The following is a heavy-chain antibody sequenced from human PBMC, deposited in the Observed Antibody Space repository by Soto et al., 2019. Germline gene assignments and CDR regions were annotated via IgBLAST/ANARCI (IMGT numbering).Heavy chain of an antibody. CDR1: GFTFSSYA. Sequence: QVQLVESGGGVVQPGRSLRLSCAASGFTFSSYAMHWVRQAPGKGLEWVAVISYDGSNKYYADSVKGRFTISRDNSKNTLYLQMNCLRAEDTAVYYCARDLASPSQSRPPNIAVAGACDYWGQGTLVTVSS. CDR3: ARDLASPSQSRPPNIAVAGACDY. J-gene: IGHJ4*02. D-gene: IGHD6-19*01. V-gene: IGHV3-30-3*01. CDR2: ISYDGSNK.